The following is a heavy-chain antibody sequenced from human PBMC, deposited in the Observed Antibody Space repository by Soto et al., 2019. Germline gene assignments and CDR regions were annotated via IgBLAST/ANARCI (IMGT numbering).Heavy chain of an antibody. Sequence: SETLSLTCAVYGGSFSDYYWTWIRQPPGKGLEWIGEINYSGSTNYNPSLKSRVTISVDTSKKRFSLKLSSVTAADTAIYYCARGYGDAFDIWGQGTMVTVSS. CDR3: ARGYGDAFDI. J-gene: IGHJ3*02. V-gene: IGHV4-34*01. CDR2: INYSGST. D-gene: IGHD4-17*01. CDR1: GGSFSDYY.